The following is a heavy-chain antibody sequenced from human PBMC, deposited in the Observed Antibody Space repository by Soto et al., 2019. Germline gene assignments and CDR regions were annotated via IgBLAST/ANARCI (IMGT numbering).Heavy chain of an antibody. V-gene: IGHV1-46*01. CDR1: GYTFTSYD. J-gene: IGHJ4*02. D-gene: IGHD3-22*01. CDR2: INPSGGST. CDR3: ARGQPTGYYYDSSGYSYYFDY. Sequence: ASVKVSCKASGYTFTSYDMHWVRQAPGQGLEWMGIINPSGGSTSYAQKFQGRVTMTRDTSTSTVYMELSSLRSEDTAVYYCARGQPTGYYYDSSGYSYYFDYWGQGTLVTVSS.